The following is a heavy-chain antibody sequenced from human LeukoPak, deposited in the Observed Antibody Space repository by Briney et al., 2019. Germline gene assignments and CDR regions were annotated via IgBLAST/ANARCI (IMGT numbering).Heavy chain of an antibody. V-gene: IGHV3-48*04. CDR1: GFTFSGHS. J-gene: IGHJ4*02. Sequence: GGSLRLSCAASGFTFSGHSMNWVRQAPGKGLEWVSYISDSSSAMYYADSVKGRFTISRDNAKNSLYLQMNSLRAEDTAVYYCAGYCSSVSCRNIDYWGQGTLVTVSS. D-gene: IGHD2-2*01. CDR2: ISDSSSAM. CDR3: AGYCSSVSCRNIDY.